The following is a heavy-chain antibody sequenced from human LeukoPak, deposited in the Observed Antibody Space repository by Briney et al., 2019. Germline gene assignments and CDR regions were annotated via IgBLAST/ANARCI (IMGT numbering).Heavy chain of an antibody. CDR2: IYSGGDT. V-gene: IGHV3-66*02. Sequence: PGGSLRLSCAASGFSVSNNYMSWVRQAPGKGLEWVSVIYSGGDTYYADSVKGRFTISRDKSKNTLYLQMNSLRDEDTAVYYCARDIWDYEGGQGTLVTVSS. D-gene: IGHD1-7*01. CDR3: ARDIWDYE. CDR1: GFSVSNNY. J-gene: IGHJ4*02.